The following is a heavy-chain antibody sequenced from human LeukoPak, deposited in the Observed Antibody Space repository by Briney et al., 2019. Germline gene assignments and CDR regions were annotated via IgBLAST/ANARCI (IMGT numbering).Heavy chain of an antibody. V-gene: IGHV4-30-2*03. J-gene: IGHJ4*02. CDR2: IYYSGST. CDR3: ARLSRRVVVTFDY. Sequence: NSSQTLSLTCAVSGGSISSGGYSWSWIRQPPGKGLEWIGSIYYSGSTYYNPSLKSRVTISVDTSKNQFSLKLSSVTAADTAVYYCARLSRRVVVTFDYWGQGTLVTVSS. D-gene: IGHD3-22*01. CDR1: GGSISSGGYS.